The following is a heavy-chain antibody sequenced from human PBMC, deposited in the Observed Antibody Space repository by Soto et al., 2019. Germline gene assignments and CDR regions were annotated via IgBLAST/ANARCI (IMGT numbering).Heavy chain of an antibody. D-gene: IGHD3-10*01. CDR2: IDGSGGIT. V-gene: IGHV3-23*01. CDR1: GFTFGTTD. Sequence: QLLQSGGGLVQPGGSLTLSCAASGFTFGTTDMSWVRQAPGAGLEWVSTIDGSGGITYYADSVEGRFTISRDNSRKTVYLQMNRLRGDDTALYYCVKKSGWFNTWGQGALVTVSS. CDR3: VKKSGWFNT. J-gene: IGHJ5*02.